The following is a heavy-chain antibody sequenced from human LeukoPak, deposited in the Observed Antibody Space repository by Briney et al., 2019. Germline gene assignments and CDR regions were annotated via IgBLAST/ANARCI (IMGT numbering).Heavy chain of an antibody. J-gene: IGHJ4*02. D-gene: IGHD6-19*01. CDR2: IYHSGGT. CDR3: ARGGRLGFDY. V-gene: IGHV4-4*02. Sequence: PSETLSLSCAVSGGSISSSNWWSWVRQAPGKGLEWIGEIYHSGGTNYNPSLKSRVTISVDESKNQFSLRLSSVTAADTAVYYCARGGRLGFDYWGQGTLVTVSS. CDR1: GGSISSSNW.